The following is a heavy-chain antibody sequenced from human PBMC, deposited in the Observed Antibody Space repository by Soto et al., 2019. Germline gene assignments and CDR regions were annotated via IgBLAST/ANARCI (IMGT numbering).Heavy chain of an antibody. Sequence: PGESLKISCKGSGYGFTSYWIGWVRQMPGKGLEWMGIIYPGDSDTRYSPSFQGQVTISADKSISTAYLQWSSLKASDTAMYYCARHTAHCSSTSCQSYYYYYGMDVWGQGTTVTVSS. CDR1: GYGFTSYW. V-gene: IGHV5-51*01. D-gene: IGHD2-2*01. CDR3: ARHTAHCSSTSCQSYYYYYGMDV. J-gene: IGHJ6*02. CDR2: IYPGDSDT.